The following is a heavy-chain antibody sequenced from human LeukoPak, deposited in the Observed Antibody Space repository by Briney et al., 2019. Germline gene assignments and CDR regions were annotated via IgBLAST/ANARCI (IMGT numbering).Heavy chain of an antibody. Sequence: SETLSLTCTVSGGSISTYYWSWIRQPPGKGLEYIGYIYYSGSTNYNPSLKSRVTMSLDTSKNQFSLKLSSVTAADTAVYYCASGRPLGFDYWGQGTLVTVSS. CDR1: GGSISTYY. CDR3: ASGRPLGFDY. CDR2: IYYSGST. V-gene: IGHV4-59*01. J-gene: IGHJ4*02. D-gene: IGHD1-26*01.